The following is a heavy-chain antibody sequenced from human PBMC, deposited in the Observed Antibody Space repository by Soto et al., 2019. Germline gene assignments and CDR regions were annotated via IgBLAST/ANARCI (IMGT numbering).Heavy chain of an antibody. CDR2: TSFSGYT. V-gene: IGHV4-30-4*01. Sequence: QVQLQESGPGLVKPSQTLSLTCTVSGDSVSGGDSYWSWIRQPPGKALEWIGYTSFSGYTSYTPSLKSRVTIPVDMSKSQFSRRLTSVTAADTAIYYCVRGGNPYHYATSGPGTFDKWGQGTLVAVSS. CDR3: VRGGNPYHYATSGPGTFDK. CDR1: GDSVSGGDSY. J-gene: IGHJ4*02. D-gene: IGHD3-22*01.